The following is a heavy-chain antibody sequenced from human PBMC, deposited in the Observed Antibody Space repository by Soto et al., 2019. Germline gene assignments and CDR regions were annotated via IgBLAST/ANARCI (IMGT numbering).Heavy chain of an antibody. CDR2: IKHTGDA. CDR1: GDSIKTETW. Sequence: QVHLQESGPGLVKPSETLSLTCAVSGDSIKTETWWSWLRQLPGTGLEWIGEIKHTGDANANPALGSRVSMPVDRTKKQVFPNLRSVSAPDTAVYFGASEGLLHWFESWGQGTLVTVSS. V-gene: IGHV4-4*02. CDR3: ASEGLLHWFES. J-gene: IGHJ5*01.